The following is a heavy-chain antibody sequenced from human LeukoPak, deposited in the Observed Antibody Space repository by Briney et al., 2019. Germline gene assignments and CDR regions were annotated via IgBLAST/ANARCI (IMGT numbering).Heavy chain of an antibody. CDR2: INRDGSST. J-gene: IGHJ6*03. CDR3: ARINEYSSSWYFPYYYYSMDV. CDR1: GITFSGAW. Sequence: QAGGSLRLSCAASGITFSGAWMHWVRQAPGKGLVWVSRINRDGSSTSYAHSVKGRFTISRDNAKNTLYLQMNSLRAEDTAVYYCARINEYSSSWYFPYYYYSMDVWGKGTTVTVSS. V-gene: IGHV3-74*01. D-gene: IGHD6-13*01.